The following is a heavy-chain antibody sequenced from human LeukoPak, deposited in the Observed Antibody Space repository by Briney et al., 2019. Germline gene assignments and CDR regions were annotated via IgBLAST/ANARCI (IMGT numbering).Heavy chain of an antibody. V-gene: IGHV1-2*02. CDR2: INPNSGGT. J-gene: IGHJ4*02. D-gene: IGHD6-19*01. CDR3: ARFSSGWSFDY. Sequence: ASVKVSCKASGYTFTGYYMHWVRQAPGQGLEWMGCINPNSGGTNYAQKFQGRVTTTRDTSISTAYMELSRLRSDDTAVYYCARFSSGWSFDYWGQGTLVTVSS. CDR1: GYTFTGYY.